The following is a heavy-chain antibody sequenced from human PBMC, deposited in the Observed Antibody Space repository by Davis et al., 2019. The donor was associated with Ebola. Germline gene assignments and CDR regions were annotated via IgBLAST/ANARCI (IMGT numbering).Heavy chain of an antibody. CDR1: GGSISSYY. J-gene: IGHJ5*02. D-gene: IGHD3-3*01. Sequence: GSLRLSCTVSGGSISSYYWSWIRQPPGKGLEWIGYIYYSGSTNYNPSLKSRVTISVDTSKNQFSLKLSSVTAADTAVYYCARINGHYDFWSGYYLYLRFDPWGQGTLVTVSS. CDR2: IYYSGST. CDR3: ARINGHYDFWSGYYLYLRFDP. V-gene: IGHV4-59*01.